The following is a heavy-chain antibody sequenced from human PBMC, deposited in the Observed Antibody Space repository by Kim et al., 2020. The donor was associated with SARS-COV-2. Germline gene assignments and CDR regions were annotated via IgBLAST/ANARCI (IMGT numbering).Heavy chain of an antibody. D-gene: IGHD2-15*01. V-gene: IGHV3-30*18. J-gene: IGHJ4*02. CDR3: ANSNRGYCSGGSCYYFDY. CDR2: ISYDGSNK. Sequence: GGSLRLSCAAYGFTFSSYGMHWVRQAPGKGLEWVAVISYDGSNKYYADSVKGRFTISRDNSKNTLYLQMNSLRAEDTAVYYCANSNRGYCSGGSCYYFDYWGQGTLVTVSS. CDR1: GFTFSSYG.